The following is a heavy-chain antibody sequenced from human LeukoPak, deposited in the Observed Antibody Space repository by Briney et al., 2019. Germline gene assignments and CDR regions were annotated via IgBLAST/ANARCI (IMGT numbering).Heavy chain of an antibody. CDR1: GFTFSSYS. Sequence: GGSLRLSCAASGFTFSSYSMNWVRQAPGKGLEWVSSISSSSSYIYYVDSVKGRFTISRDNAKNSLYLQMNSLRAEDTAVYYCARDLDSSFDYWGQGTLVTVSS. D-gene: IGHD6-13*01. CDR3: ARDLDSSFDY. CDR2: ISSSSSYI. J-gene: IGHJ4*02. V-gene: IGHV3-21*01.